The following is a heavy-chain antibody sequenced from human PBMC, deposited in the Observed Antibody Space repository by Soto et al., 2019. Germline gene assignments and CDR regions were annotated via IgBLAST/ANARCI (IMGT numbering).Heavy chain of an antibody. J-gene: IGHJ4*02. CDR2: IYSSGST. D-gene: IGHD4-17*01. V-gene: IGHV3-53*04. CDR1: GFTVSSNY. CDR3: ARPSSGDYGPLGY. Sequence: EVQLVESGGGLVQPGGSLRLSCAASGFTVSSNYMSWVRQAPGKGLEWVSVIYSSGSTYYADSVKGRFTISRHNSKNTLYLQMNSLRAEDTAVYYCARPSSGDYGPLGYWGQGTLVTVSS.